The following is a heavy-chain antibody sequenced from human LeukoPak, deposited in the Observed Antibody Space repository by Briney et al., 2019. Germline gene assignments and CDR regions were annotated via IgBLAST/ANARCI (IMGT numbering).Heavy chain of an antibody. Sequence: SETLSLTCTVSGGSISSYYWIWIRQPAGKGLEWIGRIYTSGSTNYNPSLKSRVTMSVDTSKNQFSLKLSSVTAADMAVYYCARSSSIAARPSIPYYYYYMDVWGKGTTVTVSS. D-gene: IGHD6-6*01. CDR3: ARSSSIAARPSIPYYYYYMDV. CDR2: IYTSGST. CDR1: GGSISSYY. V-gene: IGHV4-4*07. J-gene: IGHJ6*03.